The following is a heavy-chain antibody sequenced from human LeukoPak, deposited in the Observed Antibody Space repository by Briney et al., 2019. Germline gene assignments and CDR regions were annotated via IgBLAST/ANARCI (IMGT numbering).Heavy chain of an antibody. CDR3: ARYSSSSFVFDY. D-gene: IGHD6-6*01. CDR1: GYTFTGYY. V-gene: IGHV1-2*02. Sequence: ASVKVSCKASGYTFTGYYMHWVRQAPGQGLEWMGWINPNSGGTNYAQKFQGRVTMTSDTSISTAYMGLSRLRSDDTAVYYCARYSSSSFVFDYWGQGTLVTVSS. J-gene: IGHJ4*02. CDR2: INPNSGGT.